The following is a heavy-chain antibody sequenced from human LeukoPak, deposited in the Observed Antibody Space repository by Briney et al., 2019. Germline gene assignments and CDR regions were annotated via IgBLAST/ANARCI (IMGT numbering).Heavy chain of an antibody. CDR2: FDPEDGET. Sequence: ASVKVSCKVSGYTLTELSMHWVRQAPGKGLEWMGGFDPEDGETIYAQKFQGRVTMTEDTSTDTAYMELSSLRSEDTAVYYCATDQYEAAAGISWGQGTLVTVSS. V-gene: IGHV1-24*01. CDR1: GYTLTELS. J-gene: IGHJ5*02. D-gene: IGHD6-13*01. CDR3: ATDQYEAAAGIS.